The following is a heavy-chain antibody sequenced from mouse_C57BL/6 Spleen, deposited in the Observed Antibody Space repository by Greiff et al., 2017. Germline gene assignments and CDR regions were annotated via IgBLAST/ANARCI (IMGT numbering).Heavy chain of an antibody. CDR2: IYPGDGDT. CDR1: GYAFSSYW. D-gene: IGHD2-4*01. Sequence: VKVVESGAELVKPGASVKISCKASGYAFSSYWMNWVKQRPGKGLEWIGQIYPGDGDTNYNGKFKGKATLTADTSSSTAYMQLSILTSEDSAVYFCARSVDYDYWGQGTTLTVSS. J-gene: IGHJ2*01. CDR3: ARSVDYDY. V-gene: IGHV1-80*01.